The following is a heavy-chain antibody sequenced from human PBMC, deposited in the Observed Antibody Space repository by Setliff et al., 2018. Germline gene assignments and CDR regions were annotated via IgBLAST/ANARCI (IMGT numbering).Heavy chain of an antibody. J-gene: IGHJ4*02. CDR3: ARVPNFWSGYLDY. V-gene: IGHV4-59*04. CDR2: IYYSGST. CDR1: GGPISSYY. D-gene: IGHD3-3*01. Sequence: SETLSLTCTVSGGPISSYYWSWIRQPPGKGLEWIGSIYYSGSTYYNPSLKSRVTISVDTPKNQFSLKLSSVTAADTAVYYCARVPNFWSGYLDYWGQGTLVTVS.